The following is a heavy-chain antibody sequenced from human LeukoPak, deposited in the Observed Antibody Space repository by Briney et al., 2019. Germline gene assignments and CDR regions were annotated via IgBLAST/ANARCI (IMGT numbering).Heavy chain of an antibody. CDR2: ISAYNGNT. D-gene: IGHD1-26*01. CDR1: GYTFTSYG. V-gene: IGHV1-18*01. CDR3: ATGGRWELPRPYAFEI. J-gene: IGHJ3*02. Sequence: KPGASVKVSCKASGYTFTSYGISWVRQAPGQGLEWMGWISAYNGNTNYAQKLQGRVTVSTDTSTSTAYMELRSLRSDDTAVYYCATGGRWELPRPYAFEIWGQGTMVTVSS.